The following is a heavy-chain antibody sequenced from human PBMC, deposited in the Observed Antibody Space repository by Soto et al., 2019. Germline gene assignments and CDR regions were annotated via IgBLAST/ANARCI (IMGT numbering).Heavy chain of an antibody. CDR3: AASIFYYGMDV. J-gene: IGHJ6*02. V-gene: IGHV5-51*01. CDR2: IYPGDSDT. Sequence: PGESLKISCKGSGYTFTNYWCGWVRQMPGKGPEWMGIIYPGDSDTKYNPSFQGQVTISADKSITTTYLQWSSLKASDTAIYYCAASIFYYGMDVWGQGTTVTVS. CDR1: GYTFTNYW.